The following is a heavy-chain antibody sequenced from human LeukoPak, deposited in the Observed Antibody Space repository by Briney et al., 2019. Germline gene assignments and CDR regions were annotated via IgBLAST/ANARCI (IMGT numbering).Heavy chain of an antibody. Sequence: GGPWSLSWPPSGFPFSSFPMGWFGRPQGKGRSGVSPFIGSGGSTYYADSVKGRFTISRDNSKNTLYLQMNSLRAEDTAVYYCAKDVILTYYYGSGSSIDYWGQGTLVTVSS. V-gene: IGHV3-23*01. D-gene: IGHD3-10*01. CDR2: FIGSGGST. J-gene: IGHJ4*02. CDR3: AKDVILTYYYGSGSSIDY. CDR1: GFPFSSFP.